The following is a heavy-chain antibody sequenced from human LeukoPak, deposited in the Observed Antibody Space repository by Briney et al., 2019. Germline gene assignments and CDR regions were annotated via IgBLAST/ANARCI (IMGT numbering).Heavy chain of an antibody. Sequence: SQTLSLTCTVSGGSIRSGDFYWSWIRQPPGKGLEWIGYIYYSGSTNYNPSLKSRVTISVDTSKNQFSLKLSSVTAADTAVYYCARDGDLGWFDPWGQGTLVTVSS. J-gene: IGHJ5*02. CDR3: ARDGDLGWFDP. V-gene: IGHV4-61*08. CDR2: IYYSGST. CDR1: GGSIRSGDFY. D-gene: IGHD2-21*02.